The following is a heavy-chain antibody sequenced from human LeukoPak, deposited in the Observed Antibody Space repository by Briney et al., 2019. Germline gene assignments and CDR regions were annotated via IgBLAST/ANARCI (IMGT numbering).Heavy chain of an antibody. Sequence: GGSLRLSCAASGFTFSSYSMNWVRQAPGKGLEWVSYISSSSSTIYYADSVKGRFTISRDNAKNSLYLQMNSLRAEDTAVYYCARTPVYAAYAFDIWGQGTMVTVSS. CDR1: GFTFSSYS. V-gene: IGHV3-48*01. CDR3: ARTPVYAAYAFDI. J-gene: IGHJ3*02. D-gene: IGHD2-8*01. CDR2: ISSSSSTI.